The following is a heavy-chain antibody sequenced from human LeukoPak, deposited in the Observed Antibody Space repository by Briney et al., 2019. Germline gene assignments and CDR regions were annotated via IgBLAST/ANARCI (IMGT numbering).Heavy chain of an antibody. J-gene: IGHJ5*02. CDR2: VYYTGSA. CDR3: ARYASGSYYWFDP. V-gene: IGHV4-39*01. D-gene: IGHD3-10*01. CDR1: GGSISSTSYH. Sequence: PSETLSLTCTVSGGSISSTSYHWAWIRQPPGKGLERIATVYYTGSAYDNPSLKSRVTISVDTSKSQFSLKLSSVTTADTALYYCARYASGSYYWFDPWGQGTLVTVSS.